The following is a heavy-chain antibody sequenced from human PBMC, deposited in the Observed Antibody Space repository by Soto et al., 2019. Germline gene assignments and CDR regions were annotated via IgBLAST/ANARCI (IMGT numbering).Heavy chain of an antibody. Sequence: SETLSLTCAVSGYSISSGYYWGCIRQPPGKGVEWIGSIYHSGSTYYNPSLKSRVTISVDTSKNQFSLKLSSVTAADTAVYYCARDGGYSSSSSARNWFDPWGQGTLVTVSS. D-gene: IGHD6-6*01. V-gene: IGHV4-38-2*02. CDR3: ARDGGYSSSSSARNWFDP. CDR2: IYHSGST. J-gene: IGHJ5*02. CDR1: GYSISSGYY.